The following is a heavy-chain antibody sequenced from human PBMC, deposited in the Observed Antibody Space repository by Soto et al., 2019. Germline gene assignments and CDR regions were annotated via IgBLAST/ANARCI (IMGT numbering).Heavy chain of an antibody. V-gene: IGHV3-33*01. CDR2: IWYDGSNK. CDR1: GFTFSSYG. CDR3: ARGARLGVTTYSYDMDV. J-gene: IGHJ6*02. D-gene: IGHD4-17*01. Sequence: PGGSLRLSCAASGFTFSSYGMHWVRQAPGKGLEWVAVIWYDGSNKYYADSVKGRFTISRDNSKNTLYLQMNSLRAEDTAVYYCARGARLGVTTYSYDMDVWGQGTTVTAP.